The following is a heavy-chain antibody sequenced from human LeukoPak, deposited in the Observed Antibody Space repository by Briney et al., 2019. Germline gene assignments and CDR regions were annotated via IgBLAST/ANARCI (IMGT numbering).Heavy chain of an antibody. J-gene: IGHJ4*02. Sequence: GGSLRLSCAASGFTFSSYWMHWVRHAPGKGRVWVSRITSDGSSTSYADSVKGRFTISRDNAKNTLYLQMNSLRAEDTAVYYCARDPFPHNNPPYSSSSYDYWGQGTLVTVSS. D-gene: IGHD6-13*01. CDR1: GFTFSSYW. V-gene: IGHV3-74*01. CDR3: ARDPFPHNNPPYSSSSYDY. CDR2: ITSDGSST.